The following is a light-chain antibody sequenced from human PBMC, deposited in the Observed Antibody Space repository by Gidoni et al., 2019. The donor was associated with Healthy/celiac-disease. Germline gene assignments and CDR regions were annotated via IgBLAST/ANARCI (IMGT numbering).Light chain of an antibody. Sequence: DIHMTQSPSSLSASVVDRVTITCRASQSISSYLNWYQQKPGKAPKLLIYAASSLQSGVPSRFSGSGSGTDFTLTISSLQPEDFATYYCQQSYSTPLYTFGQGTKLEIK. CDR2: AAS. CDR1: QSISSY. CDR3: QQSYSTPLYT. J-gene: IGKJ2*01. V-gene: IGKV1-39*01.